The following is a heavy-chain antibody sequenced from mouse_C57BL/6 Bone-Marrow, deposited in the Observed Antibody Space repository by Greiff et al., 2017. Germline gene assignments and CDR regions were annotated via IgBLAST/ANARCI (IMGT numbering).Heavy chain of an antibody. CDR3: TTPGNFFAY. CDR2: IDPEDGVT. D-gene: IGHD2-1*01. J-gene: IGHJ3*01. V-gene: IGHV14-1*01. CDR1: GSTFKDSF. Sequence: VQLQQSGAELVRPGASVTLSCKASGSTFKDSFMHWVKQRPERGLEWIGRIDPEDGVTDYAPKVKGKATMTAYTSSNTAYLQLSSLTAEDTAFYYCTTPGNFFAYWGQGTLVTVSA.